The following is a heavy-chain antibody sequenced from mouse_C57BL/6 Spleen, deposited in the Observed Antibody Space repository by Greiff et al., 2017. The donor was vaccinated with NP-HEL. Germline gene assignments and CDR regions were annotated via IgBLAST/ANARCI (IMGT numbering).Heavy chain of an antibody. CDR2: IWSGGST. CDR1: GFSLTSYG. Sequence: VQLQQSGPGLVQPSQSLSITCPVSGFSLTSYGVHWVRQSPGKGLEWLGLIWSGGSTNYNAAFISRLSINTDNSKSQVFFKMNSLQADDTAIYYCARPANWDEAWFAYWGQGTLVTVSA. D-gene: IGHD4-1*01. J-gene: IGHJ3*01. V-gene: IGHV2-2*01. CDR3: ARPANWDEAWFAY.